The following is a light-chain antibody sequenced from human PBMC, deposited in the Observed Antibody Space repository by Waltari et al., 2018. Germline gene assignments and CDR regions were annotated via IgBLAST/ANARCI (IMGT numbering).Light chain of an antibody. CDR2: DKN. CDR1: SLSSDY. CDR3: HSRDASGVAGS. J-gene: IGLJ2*01. Sequence: SSSLPPDAAVSVAMVQTVRMTCQGDSLSSDYESRYQQRPGQAPILVIYDKNNRPSGVPDRFSGSSSHNTGSLTITGAQAEDEASYYCHSRDASGVAGSFGGGTKLTVL. V-gene: IGLV3-19*01.